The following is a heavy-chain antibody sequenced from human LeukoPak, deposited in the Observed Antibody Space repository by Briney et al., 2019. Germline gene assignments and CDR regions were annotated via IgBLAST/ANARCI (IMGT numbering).Heavy chain of an antibody. D-gene: IGHD3-10*01. CDR3: ARGLGHLAPGGY. CDR1: GGSLSGYY. CDR2: INHSGST. J-gene: IGHJ4*02. Sequence: TPSETLSLTCGVYGGSLSGYYWSRIRQAPGKGLEWIGEINHSGSTNYNPSLKSRVTISVDTSKNQFSLKLSSVTAADTAVYYCARGLGHLAPGGYWGQGTLVTVSS. V-gene: IGHV4-34*01.